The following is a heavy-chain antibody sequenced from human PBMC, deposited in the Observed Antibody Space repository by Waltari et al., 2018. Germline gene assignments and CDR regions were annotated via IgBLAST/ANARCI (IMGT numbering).Heavy chain of an antibody. J-gene: IGHJ3*02. Sequence: QVQLQESGPGLVKPSQTLSLTCTVSGGSISSSSYYWGWIRQPPGKGLEWIGSIYYSGSTYYNPSLKSRVTISVDTSKNQFSLKLSSVTAADTAVYYCARQVYYDSSGLDAFDIWGQGTMVTVSS. CDR1: GGSISSSSYY. CDR2: IYYSGST. D-gene: IGHD3-22*01. CDR3: ARQVYYDSSGLDAFDI. V-gene: IGHV4-39*01.